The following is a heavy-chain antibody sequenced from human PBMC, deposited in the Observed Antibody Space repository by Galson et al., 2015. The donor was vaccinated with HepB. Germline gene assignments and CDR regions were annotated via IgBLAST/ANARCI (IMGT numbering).Heavy chain of an antibody. J-gene: IGHJ4*02. CDR1: GFTFSSYG. CDR3: AREVMIRTLAHKTPDY. CDR2: IWYDGSNK. Sequence: LRLSCAASGFTFSSYGMHWVRQAPGKGLEWVAVIWYDGSNKYYADSVKGRFTISRDNAERSVSLHMYSLRAEDTAVYYCAREVMIRTLAHKTPDYWGQGTLVTVSS. V-gene: IGHV3-33*08. D-gene: IGHD3-16*01.